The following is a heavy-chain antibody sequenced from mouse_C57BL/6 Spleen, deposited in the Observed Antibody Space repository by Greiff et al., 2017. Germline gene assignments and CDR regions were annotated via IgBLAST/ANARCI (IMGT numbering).Heavy chain of an antibody. D-gene: IGHD2-2*01. J-gene: IGHJ3*01. Sequence: QVQLQQPGAELVRPGSSVKLSCKASCYTFTSYWMDWVKQRPGQGLEWLGNIYPSDSDTHYNQKFKDKATLTVYKSASTDYMKLSSLTSEVSAGYYCARWGNDQFAYWGQGTLVTVSA. V-gene: IGHV1-61*01. CDR2: IYPSDSDT. CDR1: CYTFTSYW. CDR3: ARWGNDQFAY.